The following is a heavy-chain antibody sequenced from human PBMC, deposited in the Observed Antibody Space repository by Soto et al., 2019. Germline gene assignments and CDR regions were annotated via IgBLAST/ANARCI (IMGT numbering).Heavy chain of an antibody. Sequence: SLRLSCAASGFSFSSSGMHWVRQATGKGLEWVAVIWYDGNKKYYGDSVRGRFTISRDTSKHTLYLEMNSLSHEDTAVYYCRVDTTGLLVYWGQGTLVAVSS. CDR1: GFSFSSSG. V-gene: IGHV3-33*03. CDR2: IWYDGNKK. CDR3: RVDTTGLLVY. D-gene: IGHD5-18*01. J-gene: IGHJ4*02.